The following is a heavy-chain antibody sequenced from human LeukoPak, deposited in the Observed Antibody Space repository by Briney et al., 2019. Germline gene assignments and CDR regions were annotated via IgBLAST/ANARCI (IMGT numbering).Heavy chain of an antibody. Sequence: GGSLRLSCAVSRFIFSSYSMNWVRQAPGKGLEWVSHISSSSTSKYYADSVKGRFTISRDNAKNSLYLQMISLRVEDTALYYCAKSIEGSGSYYDSYFDYWGQGALVTVSS. CDR2: ISSSSTSK. V-gene: IGHV3-48*04. D-gene: IGHD3-10*01. J-gene: IGHJ4*02. CDR3: AKSIEGSGSYYDSYFDY. CDR1: RFIFSSYS.